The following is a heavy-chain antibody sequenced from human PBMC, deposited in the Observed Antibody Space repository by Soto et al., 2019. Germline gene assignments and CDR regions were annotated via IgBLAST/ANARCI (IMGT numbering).Heavy chain of an antibody. CDR1: GFTFSTYG. V-gene: IGHV3-30*03. Sequence: PGGSLRLSCVASGFTFSTYGVHWVRQAPGKGLEWVALLSYDGSNKYYADSLKGRFTISGDNSKNTLYVHMNSLRTEDTAVYFCPSDWYMDYWGQGTLVTVPS. CDR2: LSYDGSNK. CDR3: PSDWYMDY. J-gene: IGHJ4*02. D-gene: IGHD1-20*01.